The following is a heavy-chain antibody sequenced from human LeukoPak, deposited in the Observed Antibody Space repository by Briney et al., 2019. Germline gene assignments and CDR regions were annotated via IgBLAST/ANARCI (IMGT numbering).Heavy chain of an antibody. J-gene: IGHJ6*04. D-gene: IGHD3-10*01. CDR1: GFTLSSYW. CDR3: ARGDRGVIIPADDTYYYYYGVDV. Sequence: PGGSLRLSCAASGFTLSSYWMSWVRQAPGKGLEWVANIKQDGSEKYYVDSVKGRFTISRDNAKNSLYLQMNSLRAEDTAVYYCARGDRGVIIPADDTYYYYYGVDVWGKGTTVTVSS. CDR2: IKQDGSEK. V-gene: IGHV3-7*03.